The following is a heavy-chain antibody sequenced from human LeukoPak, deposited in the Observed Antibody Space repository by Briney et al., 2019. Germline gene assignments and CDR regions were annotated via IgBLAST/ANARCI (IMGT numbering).Heavy chain of an antibody. CDR1: GYTFTSYA. V-gene: IGHV1-3*01. CDR3: ARGGSSWYSYYFDY. J-gene: IGHJ4*02. CDR2: INAGNGNT. D-gene: IGHD6-13*01. Sequence: ASVTVSFKASGYTFTSYAMHWVRQAPGQRLEWMGWINAGNGNTKYSQKFQGRVTITRDTSASTAYMELSSLRSEDTAVYYCARGGSSWYSYYFDYWGQGTLVTVSS.